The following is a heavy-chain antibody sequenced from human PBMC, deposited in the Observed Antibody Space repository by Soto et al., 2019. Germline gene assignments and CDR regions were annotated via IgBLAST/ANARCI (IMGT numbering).Heavy chain of an antibody. D-gene: IGHD3-10*01. CDR1: GFTFSNAW. Sequence: EVQLVESGGGLVKPGGSLRLSCAASGFTFSNAWMSWVRQAPGKGLEWVGRIKSKTDGGTTDYAAPVKGRFTISRDDSKNTLYLQMNSLKTEDTAVYYCTTDPYYGSASFDYWGQGTLVTVSS. CDR3: TTDPYYGSASFDY. V-gene: IGHV3-15*01. J-gene: IGHJ4*02. CDR2: IKSKTDGGTT.